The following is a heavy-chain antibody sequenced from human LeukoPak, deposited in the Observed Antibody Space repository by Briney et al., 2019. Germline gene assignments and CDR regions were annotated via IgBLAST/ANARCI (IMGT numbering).Heavy chain of an antibody. CDR1: GGSFSGYY. Sequence: SETLSLTCAVYGGSFSGYYWSWIRQPPGKGLEWIGEINHSGSTNYNPSLKSRVTISVDTSKNQFSLKLSSVAAADTAVYYCARGPLTTVTTHGAFDIWGQGTTLTVSS. CDR3: ARGPLTTVTTHGAFDI. J-gene: IGHJ3*02. CDR2: INHSGST. D-gene: IGHD4-17*01. V-gene: IGHV4-34*01.